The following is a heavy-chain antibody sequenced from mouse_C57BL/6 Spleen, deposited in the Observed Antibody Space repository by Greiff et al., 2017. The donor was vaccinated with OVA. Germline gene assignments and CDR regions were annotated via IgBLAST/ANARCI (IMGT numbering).Heavy chain of an antibody. CDR2: IDPSDSYT. D-gene: IGHD4-1*01. J-gene: IGHJ1*03. CDR3: ARLGLWYFDV. Sequence: VQLQQPGAELVRPGTSVKLSCKASGYTFTSYWMHWVKQRPGQGLEWIGVIDPSDSYTNYNQKFKGKATLTVDTSSSTAYMQLSSLTSEDSAVYYCARLGLWYFDVWGTGTTVTVSS. CDR1: GYTFTSYW. V-gene: IGHV1-59*01.